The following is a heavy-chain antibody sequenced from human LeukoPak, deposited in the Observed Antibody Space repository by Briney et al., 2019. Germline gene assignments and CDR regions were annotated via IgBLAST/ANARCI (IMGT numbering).Heavy chain of an antibody. CDR1: GFTFTSYA. J-gene: IGHJ4*02. CDR2: LSGSGGST. CDR3: AKRSGSYGPFDY. D-gene: IGHD3-10*01. V-gene: IGHV3-23*01. Sequence: PGGSLRLSCAASGFTFTSYAMTWVRQAPGKGLEWVSALSGSGGSTYYADSVKGRFTISRDNSKNTLYLQMNSLGADDTAVYYCAKRSGSYGPFDYWGQGILVTVSS.